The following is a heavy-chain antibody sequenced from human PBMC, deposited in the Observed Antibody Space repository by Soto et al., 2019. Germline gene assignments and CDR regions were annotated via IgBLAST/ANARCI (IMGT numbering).Heavy chain of an antibody. Sequence: QVQLVESGGGVVQPGRSLRLSCAASGFTFSSYAMHWVRQAPGKGLEWVAVISYDGSNKYYADSVKGRFTISRDNSKNTLYLQMNSLRAEDTAVYYCARWDNSTPYGLDVWGQGTTVTVSS. CDR1: GFTFSSYA. CDR3: ARWDNSTPYGLDV. CDR2: ISYDGSNK. D-gene: IGHD1-26*01. J-gene: IGHJ6*02. V-gene: IGHV3-30-3*01.